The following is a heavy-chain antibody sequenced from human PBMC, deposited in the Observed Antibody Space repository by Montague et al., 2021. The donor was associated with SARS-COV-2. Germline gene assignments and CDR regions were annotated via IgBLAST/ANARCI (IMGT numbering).Heavy chain of an antibody. CDR1: GFTFSSYA. V-gene: IGHV3-23*01. CDR2: ISNSGGRT. J-gene: IGHJ6*02. Sequence: SLRLSCAASGFTFSSYALPWVRQAPGKGLEWVSAISNSGGRTNYADSVKGRFTISRDNSKNTLYLQMNSLRGEDTAIYYCAKSGVGINPYYYYGMDVWGQGTTVTVSS. CDR3: AKSGVGINPYYYYGMDV. D-gene: IGHD3-22*01.